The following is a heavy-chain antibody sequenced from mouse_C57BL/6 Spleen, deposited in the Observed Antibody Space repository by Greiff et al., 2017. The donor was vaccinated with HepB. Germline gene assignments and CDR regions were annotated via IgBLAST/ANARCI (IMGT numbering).Heavy chain of an antibody. Sequence: EVKLQESGGDLVKPGGSLKLSCAASGFTFSSYGMSWVRQTPDKRLEWVATISSGGSYTYYPDSVKGRITISRDNAKNTLYLQMSSLKSEDTAMYYCARHTNIVTTHTYYAMDYWGQGTSVTVSS. CDR1: GFTFSSYG. V-gene: IGHV5-6*01. D-gene: IGHD2-5*01. CDR3: ARHTNIVTTHTYYAMDY. J-gene: IGHJ4*01. CDR2: ISSGGSYT.